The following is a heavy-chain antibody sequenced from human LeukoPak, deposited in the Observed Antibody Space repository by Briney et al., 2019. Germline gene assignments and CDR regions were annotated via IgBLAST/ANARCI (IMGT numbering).Heavy chain of an antibody. CDR2: IKQDGSEK. D-gene: IGHD1-26*01. CDR1: GFTFSSYR. Sequence: GGSLRLSCAASGFTFSSYRMSWVRQAPGKGLEWVASIKQDGSEKHYVDSVKGRFTISRDNAKNSLYLQMNSLRAEDTAVYYCATERARERPRPLLGYYYMDVWGKGTTVTISS. V-gene: IGHV3-7*01. CDR3: ATERARERPRPLLGYYYMDV. J-gene: IGHJ6*03.